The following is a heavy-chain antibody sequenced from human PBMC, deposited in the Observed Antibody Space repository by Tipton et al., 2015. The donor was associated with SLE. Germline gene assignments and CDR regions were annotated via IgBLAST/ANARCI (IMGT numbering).Heavy chain of an antibody. CDR2: IYYSGST. D-gene: IGHD2-21*01. CDR3: ARLSQSEHIVVRFDY. Sequence: LRLSCTVSGGSIGSSSYYWGWIRQPPGKGLEWIGSIYYSGSTYYNPSLKSRVTISVDTSKNQFSLKLSSVTAADTAVYYCARLSQSEHIVVRFDYWGQGTLVTVSS. V-gene: IGHV4-39*07. J-gene: IGHJ4*02. CDR1: GGSIGSSSYY.